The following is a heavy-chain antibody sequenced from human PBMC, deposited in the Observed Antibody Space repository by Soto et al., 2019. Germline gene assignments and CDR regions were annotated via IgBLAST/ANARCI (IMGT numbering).Heavy chain of an antibody. CDR3: ARDPPDSGSPH. CDR2: IYSGGST. V-gene: IGHV3-53*01. Sequence: PGGSLRLSCAASGFTVSSNYMSWVRQAPGKGLEWVSVIYSGGSTYYADSVKGRFTISRDNSKNTLYLQMNSLRAEDTAVYYCARDPPDSGSPHWGQGTLVTVSS. D-gene: IGHD1-26*01. CDR1: GFTVSSNY. J-gene: IGHJ4*02.